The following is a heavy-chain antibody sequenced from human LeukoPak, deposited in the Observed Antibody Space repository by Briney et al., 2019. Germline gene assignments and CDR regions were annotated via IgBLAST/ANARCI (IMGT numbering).Heavy chain of an antibody. V-gene: IGHV1-2*02. Sequence: GASVKVSCKASGGTFTGYYMHWVRQAPGQGLEWMGWINPNSGGTNYAQKFQGRVTKTRDTSIGTAYMELSRLRSDDTAVYYCARDLIAVAGNPFDYWGQGTLVTVSS. D-gene: IGHD6-19*01. CDR2: INPNSGGT. J-gene: IGHJ4*02. CDR3: ARDLIAVAGNPFDY. CDR1: GGTFTGYY.